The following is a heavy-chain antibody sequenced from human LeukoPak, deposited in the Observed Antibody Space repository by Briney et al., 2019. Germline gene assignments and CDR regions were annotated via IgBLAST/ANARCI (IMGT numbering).Heavy chain of an antibody. Sequence: PGGSLRLSCAASGFTFSSYAMSWVRQAPGKGLEWVSAISGSGGSAYYADSVKGRFTISRDNSKNTLYLQMNSLRAEDTAVYYCAKDMGVAAAGKNFDYWGQGTLVTVSS. D-gene: IGHD6-13*01. CDR1: GFTFSSYA. CDR3: AKDMGVAAAGKNFDY. V-gene: IGHV3-23*01. CDR2: ISGSGGSA. J-gene: IGHJ4*02.